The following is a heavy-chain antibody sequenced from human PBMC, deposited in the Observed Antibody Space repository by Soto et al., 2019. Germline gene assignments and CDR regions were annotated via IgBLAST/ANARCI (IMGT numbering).Heavy chain of an antibody. CDR2: ISSSSSYI. V-gene: IGHV3-21*01. D-gene: IGHD6-19*01. CDR1: GFTFSSYS. J-gene: IGHJ3*02. Sequence: PGGSLRPSCAASGFTFSSYSMNWVHQAPGKGLEWVSSISSSSSYIYYADAVKGRFTISRDNAKNSLYLQMNSLRAEDTAVYYCARDRGIAVAVRRSNDAFDIWGQGTMFTVS. CDR3: ARDRGIAVAVRRSNDAFDI.